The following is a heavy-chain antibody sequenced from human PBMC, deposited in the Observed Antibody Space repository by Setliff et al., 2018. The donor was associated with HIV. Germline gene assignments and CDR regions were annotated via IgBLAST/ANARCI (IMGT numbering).Heavy chain of an antibody. CDR3: ATDPGVGAAHYYYYYGMDV. Sequence: ASVKVSCKASGYTFTDYYMHWVQQAPGKGLEWMGRVDPEDGETIYAEKFQGRVTITADTSTDTAYMGLSSLRSEDTAVYYCATDPGVGAAHYYYYYGMDVWAKGPRSPSP. CDR1: GYTFTDYY. J-gene: IGHJ6*02. CDR2: VDPEDGET. D-gene: IGHD1-26*01. V-gene: IGHV1-69-2*01.